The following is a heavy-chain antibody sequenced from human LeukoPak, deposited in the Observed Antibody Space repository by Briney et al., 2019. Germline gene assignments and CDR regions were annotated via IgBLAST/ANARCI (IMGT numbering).Heavy chain of an antibody. CDR3: ARGEIVVVPAALLLTGFDP. CDR1: GYIFTSYD. J-gene: IGHJ5*02. CDR2: INPNSGGT. D-gene: IGHD2-2*02. Sequence: ASVKVSCKASGYIFTSYDINWVRQATGQGLEWMGWINPNSGGTNYAQKFQGRVTMTRDTSISTAYMELSRLRSDDTAVYYCARGEIVVVPAALLLTGFDPWGQGTLVTVSS. V-gene: IGHV1-2*02.